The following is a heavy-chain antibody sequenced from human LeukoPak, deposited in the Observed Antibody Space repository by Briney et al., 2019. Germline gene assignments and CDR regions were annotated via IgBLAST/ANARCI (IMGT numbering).Heavy chain of an antibody. Sequence: GGSLRLSCAASGLTFTRHAMTWVRQAPGKGLDYVYTITGSGSSTYYANSVKGRFTVSRDNSKNTVYLQMNSLRADDTAIYYCAKDGQTGEWELEHWGQGTLVTVSS. CDR2: ITGSGSST. CDR1: GLTFTRHA. D-gene: IGHD7-27*01. J-gene: IGHJ1*01. CDR3: AKDGQTGEWELEH. V-gene: IGHV3-23*01.